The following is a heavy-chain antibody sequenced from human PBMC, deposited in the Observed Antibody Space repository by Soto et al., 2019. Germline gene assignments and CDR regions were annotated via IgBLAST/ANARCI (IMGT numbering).Heavy chain of an antibody. D-gene: IGHD3-16*01. Sequence: GASVKVSCKSSGHSFSNYNFCWVRQAPGQGLEWLGWISGYNGNTNYAQKLQGRVTLTTDSFTSTAYMELRSLRSDDTAIYYCARDKVWGGFDIWGQGTMVTVSS. CDR3: ARDKVWGGFDI. CDR1: GHSFSNYN. V-gene: IGHV1-18*01. CDR2: ISGYNGNT. J-gene: IGHJ3*02.